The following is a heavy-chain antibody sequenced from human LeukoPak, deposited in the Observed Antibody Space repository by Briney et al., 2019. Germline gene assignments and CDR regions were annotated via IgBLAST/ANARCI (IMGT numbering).Heavy chain of an antibody. Sequence: PGGSLRLSCAASGFTFSGSPILWVRQASGKGLEWVGRIRSKADNYATAYAASVQGRCTISRDDPKSTAYPQLNSLKTEDTAVYYCTQSNYWGQGALVTVSS. CDR2: IRSKADNYAT. CDR1: GFTFSGSP. CDR3: TQSNY. J-gene: IGHJ4*02. V-gene: IGHV3-73*01.